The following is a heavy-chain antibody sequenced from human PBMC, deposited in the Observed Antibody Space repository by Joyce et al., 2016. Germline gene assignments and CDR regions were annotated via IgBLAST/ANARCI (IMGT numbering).Heavy chain of an antibody. V-gene: IGHV1-3*01. CDR2: IGGGTGIT. Sequence: QVQLVQSGAEVKKPEASVKVSCEASGYTFTSYTMHWVRQAPGQSLEWMGWIGGGTGITKYSQKFQGRVTITRDTSASTAYMELSSLRSEDTAVYYCARDGSPGYSAYPYYFDYWGQGTLVTVSS. J-gene: IGHJ4*02. D-gene: IGHD5-12*01. CDR3: ARDGSPGYSAYPYYFDY. CDR1: GYTFTSYT.